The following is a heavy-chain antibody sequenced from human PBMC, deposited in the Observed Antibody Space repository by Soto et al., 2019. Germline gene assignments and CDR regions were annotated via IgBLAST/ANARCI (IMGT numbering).Heavy chain of an antibody. J-gene: IGHJ6*02. V-gene: IGHV3-30*18. D-gene: IGHD3-3*01. Sequence: TGGSLRLSCAASGFTFSSYGMHWVRQAPGKGLEWVAVISYDGSNKYYADSVKGRFTISRDNSKNTLYLQMNSLRAEDTAVYYCAKDGAARLLRFLEWPHPVYGMDVWGQGTTVTVSS. CDR1: GFTFSSYG. CDR2: ISYDGSNK. CDR3: AKDGAARLLRFLEWPHPVYGMDV.